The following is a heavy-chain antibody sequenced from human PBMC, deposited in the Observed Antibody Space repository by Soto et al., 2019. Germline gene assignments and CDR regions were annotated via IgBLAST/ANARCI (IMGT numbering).Heavy chain of an antibody. CDR3: AREGCSGGSCYDGIDV. V-gene: IGHV3-48*03. Sequence: PGGSLRLSCAASGFTFSSYEMNWVRQAPGKGLEWVSYISSSGSTIYYAGSVKGRFTISRDNAKNSLYLQMNSLRAEDTAVYYCAREGCSGGSCYDGIDVWGQGTMVTVSS. D-gene: IGHD2-15*01. J-gene: IGHJ6*02. CDR2: ISSSGSTI. CDR1: GFTFSSYE.